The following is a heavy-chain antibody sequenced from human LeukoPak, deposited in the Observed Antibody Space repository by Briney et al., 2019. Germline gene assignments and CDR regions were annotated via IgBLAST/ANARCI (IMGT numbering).Heavy chain of an antibody. CDR3: ARSPTDSSGYYYYYYGMDV. V-gene: IGHV3-48*02. CDR1: GFTFSDYN. D-gene: IGHD3-22*01. CDR2: ISSGSGTI. Sequence: PGGSLRLSCAASGFTFSDYNMNWVRQVPGKGLEWISYISSGSGTIHYADSVKGRFTVSRDNAKNSLYLQMSSLRDEDTAVYYCARSPTDSSGYYYYYYGMDVWGQGTTVTVSS. J-gene: IGHJ6*02.